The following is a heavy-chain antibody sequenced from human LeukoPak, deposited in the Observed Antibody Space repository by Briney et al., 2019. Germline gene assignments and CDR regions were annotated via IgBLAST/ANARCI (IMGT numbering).Heavy chain of an antibody. CDR3: TRDEPQYYYDSSGYYSYFDY. D-gene: IGHD3-22*01. J-gene: IGHJ4*02. CDR1: GFTFGDYA. V-gene: IGHV3-49*01. Sequence: GGSLRLSCTASGFTFGDYAMRWFRQAPGKGVEWVGFIRSKAYGGTTEYAASVKGRFNITKDGKKKIAYLQMNSLKTEDTAVYYCTRDEPQYYYDSSGYYSYFDYWGQGTLVTVSS. CDR2: IRSKAYGGTT.